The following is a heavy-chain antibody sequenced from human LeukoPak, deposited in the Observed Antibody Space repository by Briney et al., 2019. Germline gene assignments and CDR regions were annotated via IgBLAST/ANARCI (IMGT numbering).Heavy chain of an antibody. Sequence: ASVKVSCKASGYTFTGYYMHWVRQAPGQGLEWMGWINPNSGGTNYAQKLQGRVTMTTDTSTSTAYMELRSLRSDDTAVYYCAMALGGARSGWYGRRFDYWGQGTLVTVSS. V-gene: IGHV1-2*02. CDR1: GYTFTGYY. J-gene: IGHJ4*02. CDR3: AMALGGARSGWYGRRFDY. CDR2: INPNSGGT. D-gene: IGHD6-19*01.